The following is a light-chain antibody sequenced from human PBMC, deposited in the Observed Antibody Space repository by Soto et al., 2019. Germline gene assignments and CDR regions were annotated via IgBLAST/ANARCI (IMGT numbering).Light chain of an antibody. CDR2: GAS. CDR3: QQYNNWPLT. CDR1: QSVSSSY. J-gene: IGKJ4*01. Sequence: EIVLTQSPGTLSLSPGERATLSCRASQSVSSSYLAWYQQKPGQAPRLLIYGASTRATDIPARFSGSGSGTEFTLTISSLQSEDFAVYYCQQYNNWPLTFGGGTKV. V-gene: IGKV3-15*01.